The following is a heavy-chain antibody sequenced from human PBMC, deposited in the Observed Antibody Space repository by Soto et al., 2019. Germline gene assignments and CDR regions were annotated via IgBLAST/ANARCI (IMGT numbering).Heavy chain of an antibody. CDR3: ARAYSSGWYGFSDAFDI. V-gene: IGHV1-69*12. D-gene: IGHD6-19*01. Sequence: QVQLVQSGAEVKKPGSSVKVSCKASGGTFSSYAISWVRQAPGQGLEWMGGIIPIFGTANYAQKFQGRVTITADEATSTAYMELSSLRSEDTAVYYCARAYSSGWYGFSDAFDIWGQGTMVTVSS. CDR1: GGTFSSYA. CDR2: IIPIFGTA. J-gene: IGHJ3*02.